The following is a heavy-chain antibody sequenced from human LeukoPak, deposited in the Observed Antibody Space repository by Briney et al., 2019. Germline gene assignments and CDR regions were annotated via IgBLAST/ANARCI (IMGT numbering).Heavy chain of an antibody. V-gene: IGHV3-74*03. Sequence: GGSLRLSCAASGITLSDYWMYWVRQGPGKGLVHVSRIESDGTRTVYADSVKGRFTISRDNAKNAMYLQMNSLRAEDTAVYYCVRGGHKLDIETSRYYYGLDVWGQGTTVTVSS. CDR2: IESDGTRT. D-gene: IGHD2-2*03. J-gene: IGHJ6*02. CDR1: GITLSDYW. CDR3: VRGGHKLDIETSRYYYGLDV.